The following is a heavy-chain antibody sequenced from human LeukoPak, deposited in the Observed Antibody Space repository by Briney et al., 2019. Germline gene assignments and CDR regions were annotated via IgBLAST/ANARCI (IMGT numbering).Heavy chain of an antibody. D-gene: IGHD1-7*01. Sequence: SETLSLTCTVSGGSISSYYWSWIRQPPGKGLEWIGYIYYSGSTNYNPSLKSRVTISVDTSKNQFSLKLSTVTAADTAVYYCARDKGNYDGFDPWGQGTLVTVSS. CDR2: IYYSGST. CDR3: ARDKGNYDGFDP. J-gene: IGHJ5*02. V-gene: IGHV4-59*01. CDR1: GGSISSYY.